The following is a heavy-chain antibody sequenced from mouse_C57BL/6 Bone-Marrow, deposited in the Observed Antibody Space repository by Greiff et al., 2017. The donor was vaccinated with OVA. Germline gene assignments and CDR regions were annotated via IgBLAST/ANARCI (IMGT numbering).Heavy chain of an antibody. D-gene: IGHD1-1*01. CDR3: ARYDYGSRRDYFDY. CDR1: GYTFTSYW. Sequence: QVQLQQPGAELVKPGASVKLSCKASGYTFTSYWMQWVKQRPGQGLEWIGEIDPSDSYTNYNQKFKGKATLTVDTSSRTAYMQLSSLTSEDSAVYYCARYDYGSRRDYFDYWGQGTTLTVSS. CDR2: IDPSDSYT. V-gene: IGHV1-50*01. J-gene: IGHJ2*01.